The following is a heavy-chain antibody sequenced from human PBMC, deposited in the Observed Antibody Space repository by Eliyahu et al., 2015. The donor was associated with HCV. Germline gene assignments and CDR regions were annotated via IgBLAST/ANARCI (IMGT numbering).Heavy chain of an antibody. CDR1: GDXVSRDSVA. CDR3: ARGIVSAFDI. D-gene: IGHD3-22*01. V-gene: IGHV6-1*01. Sequence: QVQLQQSGPGLVKPSQTLSLTCAIPGDXVSRDSVAWNWIRQXPSRGLEWLGRTYYMSKWYNDYALSVKSRITINPDTSRNQFSLQLNSVTPDDTAVYYCARGIVSAFDIWGQGTMVTVSS. CDR2: TYYMSKWYN. J-gene: IGHJ3*02.